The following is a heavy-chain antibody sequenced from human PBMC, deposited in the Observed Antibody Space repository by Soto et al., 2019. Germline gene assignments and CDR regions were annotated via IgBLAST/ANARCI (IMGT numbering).Heavy chain of an antibody. D-gene: IGHD1-20*01. CDR2: ISANDVGT. Sequence: GGSLRLSCEASGFTLRNYAMTWIRQAPGKGLEWVSLISANDVGTYYAESVKTRFTISTDQSRNTVYLQMDSLRADGTAIYYCAKAKNDYNWDNRPPFDYWGQGTLVTVSS. CDR3: AKAKNDYNWDNRPPFDY. J-gene: IGHJ4*02. CDR1: GFTLRNYA. V-gene: IGHV3-23*01.